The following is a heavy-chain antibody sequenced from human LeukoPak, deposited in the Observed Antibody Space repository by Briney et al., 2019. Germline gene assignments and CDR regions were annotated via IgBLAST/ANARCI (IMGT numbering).Heavy chain of an antibody. CDR1: GYTFTSYD. J-gene: IGHJ1*01. V-gene: IGHV1-8*03. Sequence: GASVKVSCKASGYTFTSYDINWVRQAIGQGLEWMGWMNPNSGNTGYAQKFQGRVTITRNTSISTAYMELSSLRSEDTAVYYCARGTRIAARPGSEYFQHWGQGTLVTVSS. CDR3: ARGTRIAARPGSEYFQH. CDR2: MNPNSGNT. D-gene: IGHD6-6*01.